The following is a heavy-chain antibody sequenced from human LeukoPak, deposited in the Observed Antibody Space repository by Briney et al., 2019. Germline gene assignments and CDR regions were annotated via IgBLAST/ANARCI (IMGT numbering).Heavy chain of an antibody. J-gene: IGHJ4*02. CDR1: GFTFSSYG. V-gene: IGHV3-30*02. CDR3: AREYGSSWPFDY. CDR2: IRYDGSNK. Sequence: GGSLRLSCAASGFTFSSYGMHWVRQAPGKGLEWVAFIRYDGSNKYYADSVKGRFTISRDNSKNTLYLQMNSLRAEDMAVYYCAREYGSSWPFDYWGQGTLVTVSS. D-gene: IGHD6-13*01.